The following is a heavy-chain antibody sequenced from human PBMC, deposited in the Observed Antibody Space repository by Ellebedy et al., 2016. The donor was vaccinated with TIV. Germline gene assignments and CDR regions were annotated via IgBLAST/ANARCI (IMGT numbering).Heavy chain of an antibody. CDR2: IKKDGREK. J-gene: IGHJ4*02. Sequence: GESLKISXTASGFTFVNDAMGWVRQAPGKGLEWVANIKKDGREKNYVDSVRGRFTISRDNAKNSLYLQMSSLRAEDTAVYYCARDGSIAVDGTSDYWGQGTLVTVSS. CDR1: GFTFVNDA. D-gene: IGHD6-19*01. V-gene: IGHV3-7*01. CDR3: ARDGSIAVDGTSDY.